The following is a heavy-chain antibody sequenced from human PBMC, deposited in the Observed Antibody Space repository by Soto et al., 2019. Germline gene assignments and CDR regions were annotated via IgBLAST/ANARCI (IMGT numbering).Heavy chain of an antibody. V-gene: IGHV4-30-2*01. CDR2: IDHSGST. CDR3: AGGIAARRLGY. Sequence: QLQLQESGSGLVKPSQTLSLTCAVSGGSISSGGYSWSWIRQPPGKGLGWIGYIDHSGSTYYNPSLKSGVTISVDRSKNQCSLKVSSVTAADTAGYYCAGGIAARRLGYWGQGTLVTVSS. D-gene: IGHD6-6*01. J-gene: IGHJ4*02. CDR1: GGSISSGGYS.